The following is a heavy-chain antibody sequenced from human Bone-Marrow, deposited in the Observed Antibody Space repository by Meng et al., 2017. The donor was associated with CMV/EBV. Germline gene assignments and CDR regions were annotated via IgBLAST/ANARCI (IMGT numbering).Heavy chain of an antibody. CDR1: GFTFDDYT. J-gene: IGHJ4*02. Sequence: GESLKISCAASGFTFDDYTMHWVRQAPGKGLEWVSLISWDGGSTYYADSVKGRFTISRDNSKNSLYLQMNSLRTEDTALYYCAKDERFRGVAAAGVFDYWGQGTLVTFYS. CDR3: AKDERFRGVAAAGVFDY. D-gene: IGHD6-13*01. V-gene: IGHV3-43*01. CDR2: ISWDGGST.